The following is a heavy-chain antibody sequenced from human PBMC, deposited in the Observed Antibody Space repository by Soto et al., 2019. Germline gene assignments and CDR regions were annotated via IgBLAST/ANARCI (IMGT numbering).Heavy chain of an antibody. D-gene: IGHD2-2*02. V-gene: IGHV1-69*06. Sequence: SVKVSCKASGGTFISYASSWVRQAPGQGLEWMGGIIPIFGTANYAQKCQGRVTITADKSTSTAYMELSSLRSEDTAVYYCASGAVVPAAISGAGIGYYYYGMDVWGQGTTVTVSS. CDR3: ASGAVVPAAISGAGIGYYYYGMDV. J-gene: IGHJ6*02. CDR1: GGTFISYA. CDR2: IIPIFGTA.